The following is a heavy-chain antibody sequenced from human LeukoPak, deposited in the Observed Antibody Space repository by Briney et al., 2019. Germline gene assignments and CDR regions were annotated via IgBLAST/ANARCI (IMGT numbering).Heavy chain of an antibody. V-gene: IGHV4-4*07. CDR2: FYTIGIT. CDR1: GGSISSYY. J-gene: IGHJ4*02. CDR3: ARSLQQFSDS. Sequence: SETLSLTCTVSGGSISSYYWSWIRQPAGRGLEWIGRFYTIGITNYNPSLKSRVTFSVDTSKNQFFLKLSSVTAADTAVYYCARSLQQFSDSWGQGTLVTVSS. D-gene: IGHD5-24*01.